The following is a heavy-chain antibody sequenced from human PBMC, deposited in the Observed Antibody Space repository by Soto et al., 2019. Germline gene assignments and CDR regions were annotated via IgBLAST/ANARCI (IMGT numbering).Heavy chain of an antibody. CDR3: ARGGLRYFDWLSLFDY. J-gene: IGHJ4*02. CDR2: IYYSGST. V-gene: IGHV4-31*03. D-gene: IGHD3-9*01. CDR1: GGSISSGGYY. Sequence: SETLSLTCTVSGGSISSGGYYWSWIRQHPGKGLEWIGYIYYSGSTYYNPSLKSRVTISVDTSKNQFSLKLSSVTAADTAVYYCARGGLRYFDWLSLFDYWGQGTLVTVS.